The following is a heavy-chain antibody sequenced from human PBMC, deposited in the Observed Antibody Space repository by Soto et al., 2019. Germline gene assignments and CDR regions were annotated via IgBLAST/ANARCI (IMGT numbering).Heavy chain of an antibody. CDR3: AGTIFGVATDYYYYGMDV. CDR1: GGTFSSYA. V-gene: IGHV1-69*12. D-gene: IGHD3-3*01. J-gene: IGHJ6*02. CDR2: IIPIFGTA. Sequence: QVQLVQSGAEVKKPGSSVKVSCKASGGTFSSYAISWVRQAPGQGLEWMGGIIPIFGTANYAQKFQGRVTSTADGSTSTAYMELSSLRAEDTAVYYCAGTIFGVATDYYYYGMDVWGQGTTVTVSS.